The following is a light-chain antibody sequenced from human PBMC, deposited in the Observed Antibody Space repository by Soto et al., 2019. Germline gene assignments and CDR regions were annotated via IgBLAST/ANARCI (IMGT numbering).Light chain of an antibody. CDR1: QDINIY. J-gene: IGKJ5*01. CDR2: DAS. Sequence: DIKMTQSPSSLFASVGARVTITCQATQDINIYLNWYQQKPGKAPNLLIYDASNLEIGVPSRFSGSGSGTHFTFTISSLQTEDIGTYYCQQYDILPITFGRGTRLEIK. V-gene: IGKV1-33*01. CDR3: QQYDILPIT.